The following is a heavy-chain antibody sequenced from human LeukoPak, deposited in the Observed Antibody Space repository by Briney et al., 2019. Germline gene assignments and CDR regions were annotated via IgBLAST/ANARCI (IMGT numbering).Heavy chain of an antibody. CDR3: ARDNPPDIVVVVAADGEDY. CDR1: GFTFSSYS. Sequence: GGSLRLSCAASGFTFSSYSMNWVRQAPGKGLEWVSSISSSSSYIYYADSVEGRFTISRDNAKNSLYLQMNSLRAEDTAVYYCARDNPPDIVVVVAADGEDYWGQGTLVTVSS. J-gene: IGHJ4*02. D-gene: IGHD2-15*01. CDR2: ISSSSSYI. V-gene: IGHV3-21*01.